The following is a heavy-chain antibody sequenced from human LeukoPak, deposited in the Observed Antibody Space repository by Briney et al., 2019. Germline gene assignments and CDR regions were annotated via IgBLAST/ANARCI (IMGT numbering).Heavy chain of an antibody. CDR3: ARDCGGDYFDY. Sequence: GGSLRLSCAASGFTFSSYAMSWVRQAPGKGLEWVSVIYSGGSTYYADSVKGRFTISRDNSKNTLYLQMNSLRAEDAAVYYCARDCGGDYFDYWGQGTLVTVSS. CDR1: GFTFSSYA. CDR2: IYSGGST. J-gene: IGHJ4*02. D-gene: IGHD2-21*01. V-gene: IGHV3-66*01.